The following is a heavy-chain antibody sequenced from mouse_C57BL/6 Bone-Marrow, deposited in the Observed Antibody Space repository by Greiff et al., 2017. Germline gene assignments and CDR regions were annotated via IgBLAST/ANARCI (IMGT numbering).Heavy chain of an antibody. V-gene: IGHV5-6*02. Sequence: DVMLVESGGDLVKPGGSLKLSCAASGFTFSSYGMSWVRQTPDKRLEWVATISSGGSYTYYPDSVKGRFTISRANAKNTLYLQMSSLKSEDTAMYYCARRGHYYGSRNWYFDVWGTGTTVTVAS. CDR2: ISSGGSYT. D-gene: IGHD1-1*01. CDR1: GFTFSSYG. CDR3: ARRGHYYGSRNWYFDV. J-gene: IGHJ1*03.